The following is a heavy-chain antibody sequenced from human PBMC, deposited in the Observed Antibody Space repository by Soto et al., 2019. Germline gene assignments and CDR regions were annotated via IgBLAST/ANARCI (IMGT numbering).Heavy chain of an antibody. CDR1: GGSISSYY. J-gene: IGHJ5*02. CDR2: IYYSGST. Sequence: PSETLSLTCTVSGGSISSYYWSWIRQPPGKGLEWIGYIYYSGSTNYNPSLKSRVTISVDTSKNQFSLKLSSVTAADTAVYYCARELSMVRETNWFDPWGQGTLVTVSS. CDR3: ARELSMVRETNWFDP. D-gene: IGHD3-10*01. V-gene: IGHV4-59*01.